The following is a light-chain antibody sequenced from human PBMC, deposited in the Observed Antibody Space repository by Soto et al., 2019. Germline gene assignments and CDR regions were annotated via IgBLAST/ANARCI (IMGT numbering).Light chain of an antibody. V-gene: IGKV1-27*01. CDR2: SAS. Sequence: DIQLTQSPSSLSASVGDRVTITCRVSQGISSYLNWYRQKPGKVPKLLIYSASNLQSGVPSRFSGSGSGTEFTLTISSLRPDDFATYYCQQYNSYWTFGQGTKVDIK. CDR3: QQYNSYWT. CDR1: QGISSY. J-gene: IGKJ1*01.